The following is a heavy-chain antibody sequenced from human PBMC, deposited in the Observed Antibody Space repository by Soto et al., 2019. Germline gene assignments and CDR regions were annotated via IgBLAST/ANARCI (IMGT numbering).Heavy chain of an antibody. Sequence: QVQLQETGPGLVKPSQTLSLTCTVSGYSISSGGYYWSWIRQFPGRGREWIGYIFYDGRTGYNPSLKSRISISVDSSKNQFSLRLSSVTAADTAVYFCAREERSGYYGADYWGQGTLVTVSS. CDR2: IFYDGRT. V-gene: IGHV4-31*03. CDR1: GYSISSGGYY. CDR3: AREERSGYYGADY. D-gene: IGHD3-3*01. J-gene: IGHJ4*02.